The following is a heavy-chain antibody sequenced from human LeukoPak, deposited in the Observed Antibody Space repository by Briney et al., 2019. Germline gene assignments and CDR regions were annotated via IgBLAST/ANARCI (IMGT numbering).Heavy chain of an antibody. J-gene: IGHJ4*02. CDR1: GFTFSSYA. CDR2: ISGSGGTT. D-gene: IGHD2-2*01. Sequence: GGSLRFSCAASGFTFSSYAMSWVRQAPGKGLEWVSGISGSGGTTYYADSVKGRFTISRDNSKNTLYLQMNSLRAEDTAVYYCTRDHITSWQIDFWGQGTMVTVSS. V-gene: IGHV3-23*01. CDR3: TRDHITSWQIDF.